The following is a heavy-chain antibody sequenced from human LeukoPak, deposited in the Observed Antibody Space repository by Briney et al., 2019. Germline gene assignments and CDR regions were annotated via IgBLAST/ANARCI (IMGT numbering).Heavy chain of an antibody. CDR3: ARLNYGSGSYDY. Sequence: PGGSLRLSCAASGFTFSSYEMNWVRRAPGQGLERVSYISSSGSTIYYADSVKGRFTISRDNAKNSLYLQMNSLRAEDTAVYYCARLNYGSGSYDYWGQGTLVTVSS. CDR1: GFTFSSYE. J-gene: IGHJ4*02. D-gene: IGHD3-10*01. CDR2: ISSSGSTI. V-gene: IGHV3-48*03.